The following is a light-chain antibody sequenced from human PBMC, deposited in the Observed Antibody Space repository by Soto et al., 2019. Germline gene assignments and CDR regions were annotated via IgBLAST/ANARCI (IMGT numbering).Light chain of an antibody. CDR2: ASS. V-gene: IGKV1-39*01. CDR3: QQANSFPIT. CDR1: ESISTY. Sequence: DIQLTQSPSSLSASVGDRVTITCRASESISTYLNWFQQKPGKAPRLLIYASSSLQSGVPSRFSGSGSGTDFPLTISSLQPEDFATYYCQQANSFPITFGPGTKVDIK. J-gene: IGKJ3*01.